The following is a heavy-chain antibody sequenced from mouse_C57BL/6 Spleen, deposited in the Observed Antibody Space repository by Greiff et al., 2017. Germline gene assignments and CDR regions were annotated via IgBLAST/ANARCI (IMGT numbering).Heavy chain of an antibody. D-gene: IGHD1-1*01. CDR3: ASKSDGRAMDY. J-gene: IGHJ4*01. CDR2: IWSGGST. V-gene: IGHV2-2*01. Sequence: VKLQESGPGLVQPSPSLSITCTVSGFSLTSYGVHWVRQSPGKGLEWLGVIWSGGSTDYNAAFISRLSISKDNSKSQVFFKMNSVQADDTAIYYCASKSDGRAMDYWGQGTSVTVSS. CDR1: GFSLTSYG.